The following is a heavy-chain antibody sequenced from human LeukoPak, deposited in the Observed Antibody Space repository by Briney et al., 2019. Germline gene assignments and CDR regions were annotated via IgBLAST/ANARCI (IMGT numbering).Heavy chain of an antibody. CDR3: VAGSGWRFGY. CDR1: EFTLSSYP. CDR2: ISNTGGSI. D-gene: IGHD6-19*01. J-gene: IGHJ4*02. Sequence: GGSLRLSCAASEFTLSSYPMSWVRQAPGKGLEWVSTISNTGGSIYYADSVKGRFTISRDNAKNSLYVQMNSLRVEDTAVYYCVAGSGWRFGYWGQGILVTVSS. V-gene: IGHV3-23*01.